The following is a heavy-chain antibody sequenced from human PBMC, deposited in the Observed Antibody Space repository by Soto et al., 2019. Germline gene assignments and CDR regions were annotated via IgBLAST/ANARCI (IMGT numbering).Heavy chain of an antibody. Sequence: GESLKISCKGSGYSFTSYWIGWVRQMPGKGLEWMGIIYPGDSDTRYSPSFQGQVTISADKSISTAYLQWSSLKASDTAMYYCARLHGRSSSPRYYYYGMDVWGQGTTVTVSS. CDR2: IYPGDSDT. J-gene: IGHJ6*02. V-gene: IGHV5-51*01. CDR3: ARLHGRSSSPRYYYYGMDV. D-gene: IGHD6-6*01. CDR1: GYSFTSYW.